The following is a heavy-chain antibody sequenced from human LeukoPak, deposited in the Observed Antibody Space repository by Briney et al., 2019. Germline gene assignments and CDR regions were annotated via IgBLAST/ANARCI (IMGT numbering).Heavy chain of an antibody. D-gene: IGHD2-8*01. Sequence: ASVKVSCKASGGTFSSYAISWVRQAPGQGLEWMGWISAYNGNTNYAQKLQGRVTMTTDTSTSTAYMELRSLRSDDTAVYYCARDLMAVTPSYFDYWGQGTLVTVSS. J-gene: IGHJ4*02. CDR2: ISAYNGNT. V-gene: IGHV1-18*01. CDR3: ARDLMAVTPSYFDY. CDR1: GGTFSSYA.